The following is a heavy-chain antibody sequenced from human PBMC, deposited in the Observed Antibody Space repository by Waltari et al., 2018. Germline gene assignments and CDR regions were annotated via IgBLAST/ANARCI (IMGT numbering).Heavy chain of an antibody. D-gene: IGHD4-17*01. V-gene: IGHV4-38-2*01. CDR1: GYSISSAYF. J-gene: IGHJ4*02. CDR2: IYHSGST. Sequence: QVQLKESGPGLVKPSETLSLTCAVSGYSISSAYFWGWIRQPPGKGLEWIGSIYHSGSTYYNPSLKSRVTISVDTSKNQFSLKLSSVTAADTAVYYCARAYGDYTGLPDYWGQGTLVTVSS. CDR3: ARAYGDYTGLPDY.